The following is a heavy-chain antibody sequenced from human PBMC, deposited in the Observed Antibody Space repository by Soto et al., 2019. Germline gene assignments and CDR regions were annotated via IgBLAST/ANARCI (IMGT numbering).Heavy chain of an antibody. Sequence: QVQLLESGGGVVQPGRSLRLSCVASGFTLTNNGMHWVRQAPGQGLEWVAVISSDGSSYYYGDSVRGRFTISRDTSKKTLCLEMNSLTTADTAVYYCAKDRGLAESGTWSHYYYGMDVWGQGTSVTVS. CDR1: GFTLTNNG. V-gene: IGHV3-30*18. CDR3: AKDRGLAESGTWSHYYYGMDV. J-gene: IGHJ6*02. CDR2: ISSDGSSY. D-gene: IGHD1-26*01.